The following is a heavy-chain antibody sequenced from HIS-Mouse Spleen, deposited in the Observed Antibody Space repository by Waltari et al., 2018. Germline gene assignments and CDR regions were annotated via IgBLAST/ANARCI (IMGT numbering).Heavy chain of an antibody. CDR3: AREIPYSSSWYDWYFDL. V-gene: IGHV4-39*07. Sequence: QLQLQESGPGLVKPSETLSLTCTVSGGSISSSSYYWGWIRQPPGKGLEWIGSIDYRGGTYYNPSLKSRVTISVDTAKNQFSRKLSSVTAADTAVYYCAREIPYSSSWYDWYFDLWGRGTLVTVSS. J-gene: IGHJ2*01. CDR2: IDYRGGT. CDR1: GGSISSSSYY. D-gene: IGHD6-13*01.